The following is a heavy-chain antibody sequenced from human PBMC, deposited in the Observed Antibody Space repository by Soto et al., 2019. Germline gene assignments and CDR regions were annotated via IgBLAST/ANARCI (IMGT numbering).Heavy chain of an antibody. D-gene: IGHD1-1*01. CDR1: GFTFSSYS. CDR2: ISSSSSYI. CDR3: AREGTHSYYYYYGMDV. Sequence: EVQLVESGGGLVKPGGSLRLSCAASGFTFSSYSMNWVRQAPGKGLEWVSSISSSSSYIYYADSVKGRFTISRDNAKNSLYLQMNSLRAEDTAVYYCAREGTHSYYYYYGMDVLGQGTTVTVSS. J-gene: IGHJ6*02. V-gene: IGHV3-21*01.